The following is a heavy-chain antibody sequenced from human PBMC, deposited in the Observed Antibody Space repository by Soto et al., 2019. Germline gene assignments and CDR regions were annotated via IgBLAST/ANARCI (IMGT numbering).Heavy chain of an antibody. CDR1: GYTFTSYG. J-gene: IGHJ6*02. V-gene: IGHV1-18*01. D-gene: IGHD3-9*01. Sequence: ASVKVSCKASGYTFTSYGISWVRQAPGQGLEWMGWISAYNGNTNYAQKLQGRVTMTTDTSTSTAYMELRSLRSDDTAVYYCARDNDILTGYHGPGGMDVWGQGTTVTRLL. CDR2: ISAYNGNT. CDR3: ARDNDILTGYHGPGGMDV.